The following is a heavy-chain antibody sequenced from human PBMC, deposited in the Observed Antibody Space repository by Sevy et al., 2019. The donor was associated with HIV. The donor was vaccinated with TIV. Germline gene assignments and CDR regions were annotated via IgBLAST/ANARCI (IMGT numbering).Heavy chain of an antibody. CDR3: ARGDELNSYCYGMDV. D-gene: IGHD2-15*01. CDR2: TYYRSKWYN. Sequence: SQTLSLTCAISGDSVSSSSAAWNWFRQSPSRGLEWLGRTYYRSKWYNNYAVSVKSRVTINPDTSENQFSLLLSSVTPEDTAVYFCARGDELNSYCYGMDVWGQGTMVTVSS. J-gene: IGHJ6*02. CDR1: GDSVSSSSAA. V-gene: IGHV6-1*01.